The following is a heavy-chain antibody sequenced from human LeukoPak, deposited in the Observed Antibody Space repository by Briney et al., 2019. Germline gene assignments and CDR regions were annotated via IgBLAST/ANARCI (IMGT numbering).Heavy chain of an antibody. D-gene: IGHD3-22*01. CDR1: GFTFSSYA. CDR3: ASRSITMIMGDWFDP. V-gene: IGHV3-30*04. Sequence: GGSLRLSCAASGFTFSSYAMHWVRQAPGKGLEWVAVISYDGSNKYYADSVKGRFTISRDNSKNTLYLQMNSLRAEDTAVYYCASRSITMIMGDWFDPWGQGTLVTVSS. J-gene: IGHJ5*02. CDR2: ISYDGSNK.